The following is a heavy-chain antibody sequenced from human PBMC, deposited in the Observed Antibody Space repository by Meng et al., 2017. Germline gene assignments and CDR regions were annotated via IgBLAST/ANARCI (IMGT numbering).Heavy chain of an antibody. Sequence: SVKVSCKASGGTFSSYAISWVRQATGQGLERMGGIIPIFGTANYAQKLQGRVTILTDESTSTAYMELSSLRSEDTAVYYCARSGIVGANTSYYYGMDVWDQGTTVTVSS. V-gene: IGHV1-69*05. D-gene: IGHD1-26*01. J-gene: IGHJ6*02. CDR2: IIPIFGTA. CDR1: GGTFSSYA. CDR3: ARSGIVGANTSYYYGMDV.